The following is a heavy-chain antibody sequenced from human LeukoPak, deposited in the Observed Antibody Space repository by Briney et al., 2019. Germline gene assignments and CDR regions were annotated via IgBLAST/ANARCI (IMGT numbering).Heavy chain of an antibody. J-gene: IGHJ3*02. Sequence: GGSLRLYCAASGFTFSSYAMSWVRQAPGKGLEWVAVISYDGSNKYYADSVKGRFTISRDNSKNTLYLQMNSLRAEDTAVYYCAKDFKQLWYAFDIWGQGTMVTVSS. CDR2: ISYDGSNK. V-gene: IGHV3-30*18. D-gene: IGHD5-18*01. CDR1: GFTFSSYA. CDR3: AKDFKQLWYAFDI.